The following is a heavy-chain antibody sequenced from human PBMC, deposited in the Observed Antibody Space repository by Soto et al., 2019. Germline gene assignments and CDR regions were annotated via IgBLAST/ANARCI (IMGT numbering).Heavy chain of an antibody. CDR3: AKGQNSGTYRFYFDY. CDR1: GITLSSYA. J-gene: IGHJ4*02. CDR2: ISASGGST. Sequence: GGSLRLSCAASGITLSSYAMSWVRQAPGKGPEWVSGISASGGSTSYADSVKGRFTISRDNSKNTLYLQMNSLRADDTAIYHCAKGQNSGTYRFYFDYWGQGALVTVSS. D-gene: IGHD1-26*01. V-gene: IGHV3-23*01.